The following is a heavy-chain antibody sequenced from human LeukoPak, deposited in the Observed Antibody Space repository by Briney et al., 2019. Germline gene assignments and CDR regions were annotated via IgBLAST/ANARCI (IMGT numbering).Heavy chain of an antibody. V-gene: IGHV1-69*04. CDR2: IIPILGIA. CDR1: GGTFSSYA. J-gene: IGHJ4*02. CDR3: ARTPDCSSTSCYRRYYFDY. D-gene: IGHD2-2*02. Sequence: GASVKVSCKASGGTFSSYAISWVRQAPGQGLEWMGRIIPILGIANYAQKFQGRVTITADKSTSTPYMELSSLRSEDTAVYYCARTPDCSSTSCYRRYYFDYWGQGTLVTVSS.